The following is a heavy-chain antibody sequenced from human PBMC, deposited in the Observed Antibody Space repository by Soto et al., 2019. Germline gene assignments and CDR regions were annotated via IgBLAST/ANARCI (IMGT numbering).Heavy chain of an antibody. V-gene: IGHV5-10-1*01. Sequence: PGESLKISWKGSGYSFTSYWISWVRQMPGKVLEWMGRIVPSDSYTNYSPSFQGHVTISADKSISTAYLQWSSLEASDTAIYYCATRSSGYYGTDEAFDIWGQGTMVTVSS. D-gene: IGHD6-19*01. CDR2: IVPSDSYT. J-gene: IGHJ3*02. CDR3: ATRSSGYYGTDEAFDI. CDR1: GYSFTSYW.